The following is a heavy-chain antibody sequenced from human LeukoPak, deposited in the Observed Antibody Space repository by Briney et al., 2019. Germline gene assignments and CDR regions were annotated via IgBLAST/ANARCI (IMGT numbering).Heavy chain of an antibody. J-gene: IGHJ4*02. CDR1: GGCLSSSNW. CDR2: IYHSGST. Sequence: PSETLSLTCAVSGGCLSSSNWWSWVRQPPGKGLEWIGEIYHSGSTNYNPSLKSRVTISVNKSKNQFSLKLSSVTAADTAVYYCARVREQQLALLSFDYWGQGTLVTVSS. CDR3: ARVREQQLALLSFDY. D-gene: IGHD6-13*01. V-gene: IGHV4-4*02.